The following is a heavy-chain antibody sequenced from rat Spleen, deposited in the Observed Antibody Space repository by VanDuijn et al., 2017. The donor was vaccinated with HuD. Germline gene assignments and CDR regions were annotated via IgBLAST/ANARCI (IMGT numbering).Heavy chain of an antibody. V-gene: IGHV5-31*01. D-gene: IGHD1-1*01. J-gene: IGHJ2*01. Sequence: EVQLVESGGGLVQPGRSLKLSCVASGFTFNNYWMTWIRQAPGKGLEWVASITNTGGSTYYRDSVKGRFTISRDNAKSTLYLQMDSLRSEDTATYYCARRSTTVVTYYFDYWGQGVMVTVSS. CDR1: GFTFNNYW. CDR2: ITNTGGST. CDR3: ARRSTTVVTYYFDY.